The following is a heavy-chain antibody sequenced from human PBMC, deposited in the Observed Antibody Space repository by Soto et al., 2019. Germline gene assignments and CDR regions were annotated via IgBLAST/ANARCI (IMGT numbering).Heavy chain of an antibody. Sequence: SETLSLTCTVSGGSISSGGYYWSWIRQHPGKGLEWIGYIYYSGSTYYNPSLKSRVTISVDTSKNQFSLKLSSVTAADTAVYYCARERPESPLVVPAAGKYNWFDPWGQGTLVTVSS. D-gene: IGHD2-2*01. CDR1: GGSISSGGYY. CDR3: ARERPESPLVVPAAGKYNWFDP. CDR2: IYYSGST. J-gene: IGHJ5*02. V-gene: IGHV4-31*03.